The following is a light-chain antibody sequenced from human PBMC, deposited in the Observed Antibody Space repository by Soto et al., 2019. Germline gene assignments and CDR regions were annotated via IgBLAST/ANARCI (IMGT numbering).Light chain of an antibody. CDR2: DVS. CDR3: CSYTRSDTLV. Sequence: QSALTQPASVSGSPGQSITISCTGTSSDVGRYKYVSWYQQHPGKAPKLMIYDVSNRPSGVSSRFSGSKSGNTASLTISGLQAEDEADYYCCSYTRSDTLVFGGGTKLTVL. V-gene: IGLV2-14*03. CDR1: SSDVGRYKY. J-gene: IGLJ2*01.